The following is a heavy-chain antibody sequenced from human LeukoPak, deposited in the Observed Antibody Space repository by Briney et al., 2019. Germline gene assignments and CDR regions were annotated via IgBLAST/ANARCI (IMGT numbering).Heavy chain of an antibody. CDR1: GFTFSSYA. J-gene: IGHJ4*02. D-gene: IGHD3-3*01. CDR3: AKSIWSGYSSFDY. V-gene: IGHV3-23*01. Sequence: GSLRLSCAASGFTFSSYAMSWVRQAPGEGLEWVSVISGSGGSTYYADSVQGRFTISRDSSKNTLYLQIDSLRAEDTAVYYCAKSIWSGYSSFDYWGQGTLVTVSS. CDR2: ISGSGGST.